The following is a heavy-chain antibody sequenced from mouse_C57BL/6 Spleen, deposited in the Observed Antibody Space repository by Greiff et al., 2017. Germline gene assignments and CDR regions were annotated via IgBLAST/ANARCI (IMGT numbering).Heavy chain of an antibody. CDR3: ARARGWLPGFAY. J-gene: IGHJ3*01. D-gene: IGHD2-2*01. Sequence: QVQLQQSGPELVKPGASVKLSCKASGYTFTSYDINWVKQRPGQGLEWIGWIYPSDSSTKYNEKFKGKATLTVDTSSSTAYMELHSLTSEDSAVXFCARARGWLPGFAYWGQGTLVTVSA. CDR1: GYTFTSYD. CDR2: IYPSDSST. V-gene: IGHV1-85*01.